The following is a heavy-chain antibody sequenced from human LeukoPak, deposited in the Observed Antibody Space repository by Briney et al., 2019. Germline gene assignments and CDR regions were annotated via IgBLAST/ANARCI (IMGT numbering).Heavy chain of an antibody. D-gene: IGHD6-13*01. Sequence: GGSLRLSCAASGFTFSSYEMNSVRQAPGKGLEWVSYISSSGSTIYYADSVKGRFTISRDNAKNSLYLQMNSLRAEDTAVYYCARDGAAAGSDFDYWGQGTLVTVSS. CDR1: GFTFSSYE. J-gene: IGHJ4*02. CDR2: ISSSGSTI. V-gene: IGHV3-48*03. CDR3: ARDGAAAGSDFDY.